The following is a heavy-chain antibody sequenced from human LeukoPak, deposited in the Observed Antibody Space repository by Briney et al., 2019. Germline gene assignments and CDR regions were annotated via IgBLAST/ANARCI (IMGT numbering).Heavy chain of an antibody. V-gene: IGHV3-49*03. CDR3: TTRSPARYCSDGACYSSADH. J-gene: IGHJ4*02. CDR2: IRAKADGGTT. D-gene: IGHD2-15*01. CDR1: GFTFRDYN. Sequence: QSGGSLRLSCTASGFTFRDYNINWFRQAPGRGLEWVGFIRAKADGGTTEYAASVKGRFTISRDDSKDVAYLQINNLRAEDTALYYCTTRSPARYCSDGACYSSADHWGQGTLVTVSS.